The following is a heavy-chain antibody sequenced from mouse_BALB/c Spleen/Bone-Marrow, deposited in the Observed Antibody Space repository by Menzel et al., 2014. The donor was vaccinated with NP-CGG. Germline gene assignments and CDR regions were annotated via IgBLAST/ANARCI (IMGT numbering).Heavy chain of an antibody. CDR3: ASVSAWFAY. V-gene: IGHV5-17*02. CDR2: ISSGSSTI. CDR1: GFTFSSFG. D-gene: IGHD3-1*01. J-gene: IGHJ3*01. Sequence: VPLVESGGGLVQPGGSRKLSCAASGFTFSSFGMHWVRQAPEKGLEWVAYISSGSSTIYYADTVKGRFTISRDNPKNTLFLQMTSLRSEDTAMYYCASVSAWFAYWGQGTLVTVSA.